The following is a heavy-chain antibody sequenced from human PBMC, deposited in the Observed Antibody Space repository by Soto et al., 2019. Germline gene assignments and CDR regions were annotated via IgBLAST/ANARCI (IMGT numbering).Heavy chain of an antibody. D-gene: IGHD2-2*01. CDR1: GYTFTGYY. CDR2: INPNSGGT. Sequence: GASVKVSCKASGYTFTGYYMHWVRQAPGQGLEWMGWINPNSGGTNYAQKFQGRVTMTRDTSISTAYMELSRLRSDDTAVYYCARYCSSTSCYYYFQHWGQGTLVT. J-gene: IGHJ1*01. CDR3: ARYCSSTSCYYYFQH. V-gene: IGHV1-2*02.